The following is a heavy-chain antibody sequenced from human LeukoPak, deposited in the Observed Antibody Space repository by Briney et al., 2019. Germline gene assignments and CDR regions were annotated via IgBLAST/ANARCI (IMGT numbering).Heavy chain of an antibody. D-gene: IGHD4-17*01. J-gene: IGHJ5*02. Sequence: GGSLRLSCAASGLTGSHNYVSWVRQAPGKGLEWVSAIHTSGDTCYADPVKGRFTISRDTSKNTLYLQINSLRVEDTAVYYCIVFGDSNHWGQGTLVTVSS. CDR2: IHTSGDT. V-gene: IGHV3-53*01. CDR1: GLTGSHNY. CDR3: IVFGDSNH.